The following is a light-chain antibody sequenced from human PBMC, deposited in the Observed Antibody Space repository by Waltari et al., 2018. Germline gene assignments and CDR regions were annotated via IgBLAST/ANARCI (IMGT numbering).Light chain of an antibody. J-gene: IGKJ4*01. CDR2: WAS. CDR3: QQGFT. V-gene: IGKV4-1*01. Sequence: DIVMTQSPDSLAVSLGERATINCKSSQSVLYSSNNKNYLAWYQQKPGQPPKLLIYWASTRESGVPDRFSGSGSGTDFTFTISSLQPEDIATYYCQQGFTFGGGTKVEIK. CDR1: QSVLYSSNNKNY.